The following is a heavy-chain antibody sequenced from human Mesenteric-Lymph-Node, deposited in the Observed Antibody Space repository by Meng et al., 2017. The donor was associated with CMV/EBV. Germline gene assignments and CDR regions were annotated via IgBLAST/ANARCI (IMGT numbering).Heavy chain of an antibody. CDR3: ARDWSPQGYYYYYGMDV. V-gene: IGHV4-61*01. CDR2: IYYSGST. CDR1: GGSVSSGSYY. Sequence: SETLSLTCTVSGGSVSSGSYYWSWIRQPPGKGLEWIGYIYYSGSTNYNPSLKSRVTISVDTSKNQFSLKLSSVTAADTAVYYCARDWSPQGYYYYYGMDVWGQGTTVTVSS. J-gene: IGHJ6*02.